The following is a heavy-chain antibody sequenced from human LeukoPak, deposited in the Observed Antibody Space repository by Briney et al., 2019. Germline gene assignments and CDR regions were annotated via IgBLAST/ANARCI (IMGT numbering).Heavy chain of an antibody. CDR1: GGSISSYY. CDR2: IYYSGST. Sequence: SETLSLTCTVSGGSISSYYWSWIRQPPGKGLEWIGYIYYSGSTNYNPSPKSRVTISVDTSKNQFSLKLSSVTAADTAVYYCATRGYSYALDAFDIWGQGTMVTVSS. D-gene: IGHD5-18*01. J-gene: IGHJ3*02. V-gene: IGHV4-59*01. CDR3: ATRGYSYALDAFDI.